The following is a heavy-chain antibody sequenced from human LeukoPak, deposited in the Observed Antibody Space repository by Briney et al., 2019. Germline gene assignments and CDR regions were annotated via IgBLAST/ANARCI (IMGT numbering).Heavy chain of an antibody. CDR1: GCSISSGGYS. CDR2: IYHSGST. D-gene: IGHD3-9*01. V-gene: IGHV4-30-2*01. J-gene: IGHJ3*02. Sequence: SETLSLTCTVSGCSISSGGYSWSWIRQPPGKGLEWIGYIYHSGSTYYNPSLKSRVTISVDRSKNQFSLKLSSVTAADTAVYYCAREALTGINPDAFGIWGQGTMVTVSS. CDR3: AREALTGINPDAFGI.